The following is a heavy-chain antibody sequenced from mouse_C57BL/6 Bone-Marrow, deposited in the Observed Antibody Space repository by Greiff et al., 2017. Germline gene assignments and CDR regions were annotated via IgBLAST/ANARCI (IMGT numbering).Heavy chain of an antibody. V-gene: IGHV1-15*01. Sequence: QVQLQQSGAELVRPGASVTLSCKASGYTFTDYEMHWVKQTPVHGLEWIGAIDPETGGTAYNQKFKGKAILTADKSSSTAYMELRSLTSEDSAVYYCTRRGYDFWCAYWGQGTLVTVSA. CDR1: GYTFTDYE. J-gene: IGHJ3*01. CDR3: TRRGYDFWCAY. D-gene: IGHD2-2*01. CDR2: IDPETGGT.